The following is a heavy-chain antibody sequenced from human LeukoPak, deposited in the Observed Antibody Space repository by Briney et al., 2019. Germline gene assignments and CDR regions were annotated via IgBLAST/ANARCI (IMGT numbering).Heavy chain of an antibody. CDR1: GYTFTCYH. V-gene: IGHV1-8*01. Sequence: GASVKVSCKASGYTFTCYHIHWLRQATGQGLAWMGWMNPNSGNTGYAQKFQGRVTMTRNTSISTAYMELSSLRSEDTAVYYCARGDYYGSGSPNWFDPWGQGTLVTVSS. CDR2: MNPNSGNT. D-gene: IGHD3-10*01. J-gene: IGHJ5*02. CDR3: ARGDYYGSGSPNWFDP.